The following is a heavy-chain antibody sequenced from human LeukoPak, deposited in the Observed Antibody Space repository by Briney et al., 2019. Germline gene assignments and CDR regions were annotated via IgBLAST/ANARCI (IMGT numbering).Heavy chain of an antibody. CDR3: ARHIVAGGSRDY. J-gene: IGHJ4*02. CDR1: GGSISSYY. CDR2: ICTSGST. V-gene: IGHV4-4*09. D-gene: IGHD1-26*01. Sequence: PSETLSLTCTVPGGSISSYYWSWIRQPPGKGLEWIGYICTSGSTNYNPSLKSRVTISVDTSKNQFSLKLSSVTAADTAVYYCARHIVAGGSRDYWGQGTLVTVSS.